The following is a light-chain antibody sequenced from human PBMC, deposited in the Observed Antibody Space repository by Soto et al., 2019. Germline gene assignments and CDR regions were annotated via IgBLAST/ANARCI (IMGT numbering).Light chain of an antibody. CDR3: QSYDSSLSGWV. CDR1: SSNIGAGYD. V-gene: IGLV1-40*01. Sequence: QSVLTQPPSVSGAPGQRVTISCTGSSSNIGAGYDVHWYQQLPGTAPKLLIYGNSNRPSGVLDRFSGSKSGTSASLAITGLRAEDEADYYCQSYDSSLSGWVFGGGTKLTVL. J-gene: IGLJ3*02. CDR2: GNS.